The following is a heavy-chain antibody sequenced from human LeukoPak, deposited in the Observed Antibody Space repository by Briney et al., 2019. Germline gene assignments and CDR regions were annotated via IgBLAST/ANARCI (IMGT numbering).Heavy chain of an antibody. Sequence: GGSLRLSCAASGFTFSSYSMNWVRQAPGKGLEWVSSISSSSSYIYYADSVKGRFTISRDNAKNSLYLQMNSLRAEDTAVYYCARGLPRGSGWYPGYFDLWGRGTLVTVSS. V-gene: IGHV3-21*01. J-gene: IGHJ2*01. CDR3: ARGLPRGSGWYPGYFDL. D-gene: IGHD6-19*01. CDR2: ISSSSSYI. CDR1: GFTFSSYS.